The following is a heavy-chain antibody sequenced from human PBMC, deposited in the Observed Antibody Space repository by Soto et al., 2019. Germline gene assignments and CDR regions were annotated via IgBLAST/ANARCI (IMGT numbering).Heavy chain of an antibody. J-gene: IGHJ2*01. D-gene: IGHD4-17*01. CDR3: AGGLRWHYWYFDL. CDR2: IIPIFGTA. Sequence: SVKVSCKASGGTFSSYAISWVRQAPGQGLEWMGGIIPIFGTANYAQKFQGRVTITADKSTSTAYMELSSLRSEDTAVYYCAGGLRWHYWYFDLWGRGTLVTVSS. CDR1: GGTFSSYA. V-gene: IGHV1-69*06.